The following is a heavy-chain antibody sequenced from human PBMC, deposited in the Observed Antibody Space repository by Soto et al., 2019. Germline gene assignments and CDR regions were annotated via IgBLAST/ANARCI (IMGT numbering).Heavy chain of an antibody. CDR2: INYSGST. CDR1: GGFISSYY. Sequence: SETLSLTCSVSGGFISSYYWSWVRQPPGKGLEWIGYINYSGSTSHNPSLKSRVTISVDKSKNQFSLNLSSVTAADTAMYYCARGGYSCSRYAMDVWGQGTTVTVSS. CDR3: ARGGYSCSRYAMDV. D-gene: IGHD6-13*01. J-gene: IGHJ6*02. V-gene: IGHV4-59*01.